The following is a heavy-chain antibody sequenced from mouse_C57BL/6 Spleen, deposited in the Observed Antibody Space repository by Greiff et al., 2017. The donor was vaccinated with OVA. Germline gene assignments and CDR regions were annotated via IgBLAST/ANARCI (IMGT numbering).Heavy chain of an antibody. CDR2: INPSNGGT. D-gene: IGHD2-5*01. CDR1: GYTFTSYW. CDR3: ARSRAYYSNSYYFDY. Sequence: QVQLQQPGTELVTPGASVKLSCKASGYTFTSYWMHWVKQRPGQGLEWIGNINPSNGGTNYNEKFKSKATLAVDKSTSTAYMQLSSRTSEDSAFYYCARSRAYYSNSYYFDYWGQGTTLTVSS. J-gene: IGHJ2*01. V-gene: IGHV1-53*01.